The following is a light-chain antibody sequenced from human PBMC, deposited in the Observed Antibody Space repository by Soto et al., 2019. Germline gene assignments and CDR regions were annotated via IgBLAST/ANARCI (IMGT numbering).Light chain of an antibody. CDR1: SSNVGAYTS. Sequence: QSALTQPRSVSGSPGQSVTISCTGTSSNVGAYTSVSWYQHHPGKAPNLIIYHVNKRPSGVPDRFSGSKSVNTASLTISGLQAEDECDYYCSSYGGSAEVVFGGGTKLTVL. V-gene: IGLV2-11*01. CDR3: SSYGGSAEVV. CDR2: HVN. J-gene: IGLJ3*02.